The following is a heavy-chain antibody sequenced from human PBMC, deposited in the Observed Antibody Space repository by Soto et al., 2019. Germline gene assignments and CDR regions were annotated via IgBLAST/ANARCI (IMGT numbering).Heavy chain of an antibody. D-gene: IGHD6-13*01. CDR2: ISGSGGST. CDR3: AKDRARIAAAGYYFDY. CDR1: GFTFSSYA. J-gene: IGHJ4*02. V-gene: IGHV3-23*04. Sequence: VQLVESGGGVVQPGRSLRLSCAASGFTFSSYAMSWVRQAPGKGLEWVSAISGSGGSTYYADSVKGRFTISRDNSKNTLYLQMNSLRAEDTAVYYCAKDRARIAAAGYYFDYWGQGTLVTVSS.